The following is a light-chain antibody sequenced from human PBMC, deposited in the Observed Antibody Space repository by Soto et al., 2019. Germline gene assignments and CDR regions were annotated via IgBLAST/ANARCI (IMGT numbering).Light chain of an antibody. J-gene: IGKJ2*01. V-gene: IGKV1-39*01. Sequence: DTQMTQSPPSLPASVGDRVTMTCRASQSSSTYVNWYQQKPGKAPKLLIYAASSLQSGVPSRFSGSGSGTDFTLTITSLPPEDFATYYSQQFSTTATFGQGTKLEIK. CDR3: QQFSTTAT. CDR1: QSSSTY. CDR2: AAS.